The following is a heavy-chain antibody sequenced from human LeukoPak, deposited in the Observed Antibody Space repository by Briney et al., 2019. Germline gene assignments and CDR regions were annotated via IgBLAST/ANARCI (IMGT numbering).Heavy chain of an antibody. Sequence: SVKVSCKASGGTFSSYAISWVRQAPGQGLEWMGGIIPIFGTANYAQKFQGRVTITADESTSTAYMELSSLRSEDTAVYYCARDSIMIFGVVTPRRFYFDYWGQGTLVTVSS. V-gene: IGHV1-69*01. CDR3: ARDSIMIFGVVTPRRFYFDY. CDR2: IIPIFGTA. J-gene: IGHJ4*02. D-gene: IGHD3-3*01. CDR1: GGTFSSYA.